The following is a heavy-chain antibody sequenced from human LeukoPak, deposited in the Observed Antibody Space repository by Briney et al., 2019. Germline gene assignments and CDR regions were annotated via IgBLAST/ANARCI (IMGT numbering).Heavy chain of an antibody. CDR2: ITGSSTWT. CDR3: ARELVSLGTGYFDL. D-gene: IGHD7-27*01. V-gene: IGHV3-23*01. CDR1: GFTLGTYG. Sequence: GGSLRLSCEASGFTLGTYGMTWVRQAPGKGLEWVSGITGSSTWTYYADSVRGRFTISRDNSKNTLHFHMNNLTADDTAIYYCARELVSLGTGYFDLWGRGTLVIVSS. J-gene: IGHJ2*01.